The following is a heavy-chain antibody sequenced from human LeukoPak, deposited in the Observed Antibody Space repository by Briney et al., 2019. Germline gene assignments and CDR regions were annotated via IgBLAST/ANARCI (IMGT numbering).Heavy chain of an antibody. CDR1: GFTFSSYA. D-gene: IGHD5-12*01. CDR3: TAGGYSGYDFNP. V-gene: IGHV3-23*01. Sequence: GGSLRLSCEASGFTFSSYAMSWVRQAPGKGLEWVSAISDSGGNTYYSDSVKGRFTISRDDSKNTLYLQMNSLETEDTAVYYCTAGGYSGYDFNPGGRGTMVTVSS. J-gene: IGHJ3*01. CDR2: ISDSGGNT.